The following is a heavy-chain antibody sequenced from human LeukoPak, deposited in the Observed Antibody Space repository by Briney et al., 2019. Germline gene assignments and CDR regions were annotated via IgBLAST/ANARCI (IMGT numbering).Heavy chain of an antibody. D-gene: IGHD2/OR15-2a*01. CDR1: GASINITGYY. J-gene: IGHJ4*02. CDR3: AKLWNRVDV. CDR2: IYYSGST. V-gene: IGHV4-39*01. Sequence: SETLSLTCTLSGASINITGYYWGWIRQPPGKGLEWIGSIYYSGSTYYNPSLKSRVTISVDTSKNHFSLKLSSVAAADTAVYYCAKLWNRVDVWGQGTLVTVSS.